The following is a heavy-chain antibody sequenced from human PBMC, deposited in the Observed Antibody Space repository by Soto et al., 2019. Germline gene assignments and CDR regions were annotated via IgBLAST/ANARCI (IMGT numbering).Heavy chain of an antibody. V-gene: IGHV3-66*01. CDR2: IYSGGST. J-gene: IGHJ6*02. Sequence: PGGSLRLSCAASGFAVSSNYMSWVRQAPGKGLEWVSVIYSGGSTYYADSVKGRFTISRDNSKNTLYLQMNSLRAEDTAVYYCASLLLWFGDPYGMDVWGQGTTVTVSS. D-gene: IGHD3-10*01. CDR1: GFAVSSNY. CDR3: ASLLLWFGDPYGMDV.